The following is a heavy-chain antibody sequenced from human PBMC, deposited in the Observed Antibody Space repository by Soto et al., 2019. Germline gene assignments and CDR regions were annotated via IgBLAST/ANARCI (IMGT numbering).Heavy chain of an antibody. CDR3: ARGVRGYYDFWSGYPSPYGMDV. V-gene: IGHV1-8*01. CDR2: MNPNSGNT. Sequence: ASVKVSCKASGYTFTSYDINWVRQATGQGLEWMGWMNPNSGNTGYAQKFQGRVTMTRNTSISTAYMELSSLRSEDTAVYYCARGVRGYYDFWSGYPSPYGMDVWGQGTTVTVSS. CDR1: GYTFTSYD. J-gene: IGHJ6*02. D-gene: IGHD3-3*01.